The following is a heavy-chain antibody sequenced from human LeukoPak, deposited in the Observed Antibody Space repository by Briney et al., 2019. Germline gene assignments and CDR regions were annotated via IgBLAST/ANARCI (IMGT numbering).Heavy chain of an antibody. J-gene: IGHJ4*02. Sequence: PSETLSLTCAVYGGSFSGYYWSWIRQPPGKGLEWIGEINHSGSTNYNPSLKSRVTISVDTSKNQFSLELSSVTAADTAVYYCARRGYSYGSGVDYWGQGTLVTVSS. CDR1: GGSFSGYY. D-gene: IGHD5-18*01. CDR2: INHSGST. V-gene: IGHV4-34*01. CDR3: ARRGYSYGSGVDY.